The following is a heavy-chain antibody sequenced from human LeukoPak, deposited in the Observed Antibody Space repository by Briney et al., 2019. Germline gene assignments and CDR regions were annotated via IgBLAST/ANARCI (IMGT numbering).Heavy chain of an antibody. CDR3: AKDIVVVTSGSNAFDI. D-gene: IGHD2-21*02. V-gene: IGHV3-23*01. J-gene: IGHJ3*02. Sequence: GGSLRLSCAASGFTFSSYAMSWVRQAPGKGLEWVSAISGSGGSTYYADSVKGRFTISRDNSEHTLYLQMNSLRAEDTAVYYCAKDIVVVTSGSNAFDIWGQGTMVTVSS. CDR1: GFTFSSYA. CDR2: ISGSGGST.